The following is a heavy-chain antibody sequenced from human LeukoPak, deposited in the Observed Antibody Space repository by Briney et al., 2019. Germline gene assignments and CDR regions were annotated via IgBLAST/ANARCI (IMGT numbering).Heavy chain of an antibody. CDR2: ISSNGRDT. D-gene: IGHD1-7*01. Sequence: GGSLRLSCSVSGFTFSDFPMHWVRQTPEKGLEYVSAISSNGRDTFYADSVKGRFTISRDNSKSILYFQMSSLRAEDTAVYYCARNWNYYYDYWGQGTLVTVSS. V-gene: IGHV3-64D*06. CDR3: ARNWNYYYDY. CDR1: GFTFSDFP. J-gene: IGHJ4*02.